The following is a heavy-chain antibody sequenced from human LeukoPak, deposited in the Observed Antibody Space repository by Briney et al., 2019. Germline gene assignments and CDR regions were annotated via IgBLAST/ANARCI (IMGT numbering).Heavy chain of an antibody. Sequence: SETLSLTCTVSAGSISSSSYYWGWIRQPPGKGLEWIGSIYYSGSTYYNPSLKSRVTISVDTSKNHFSLGLSSVTAADTAVYYCARRGGLRSKSNAFDIWGHGTMVTVSS. CDR1: AGSISSSSYY. CDR2: IYYSGST. D-gene: IGHD3-16*01. V-gene: IGHV4-39*02. J-gene: IGHJ3*02. CDR3: ARRGGLRSKSNAFDI.